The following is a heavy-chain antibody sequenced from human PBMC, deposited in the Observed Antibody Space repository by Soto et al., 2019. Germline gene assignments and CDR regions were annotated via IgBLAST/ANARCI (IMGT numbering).Heavy chain of an antibody. CDR2: IRYDGSNK. CDR1: GCTCGGYG. V-gene: IGHV3-33*01. CDR3: ARAERPPGYCISTSCYRCFAP. D-gene: IGHD2-2*01. Sequence: GGSLRLSCAAAGCTCGGYGMHWVRQAPGKGLEWVAVIRYDGSNKYYADSVKGRFTISRDNSKNTLYLQMNSLRAEDTAVYYCARAERPPGYCISTSCYRCFAPWGQGTLVTVSS. J-gene: IGHJ5*02.